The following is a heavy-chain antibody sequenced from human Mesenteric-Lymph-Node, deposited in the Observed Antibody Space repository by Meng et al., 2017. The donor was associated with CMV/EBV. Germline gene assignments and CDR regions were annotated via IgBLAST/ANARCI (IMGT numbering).Heavy chain of an antibody. V-gene: IGHV3-21*01. CDR3: VTALAVSFPG. CDR1: GFPFSSYR. CDR2: VSSSGTDI. D-gene: IGHD6-19*01. Sequence: LSCTGSGFPFSSYRRNWVRQAPGKGLEWVSSVSSSGTDIYYADSLKGRFTISRDNTKNSLYLQMNSLRAADTAVYYCVTALAVSFPGWGQGTLVTVSS. J-gene: IGHJ4*02.